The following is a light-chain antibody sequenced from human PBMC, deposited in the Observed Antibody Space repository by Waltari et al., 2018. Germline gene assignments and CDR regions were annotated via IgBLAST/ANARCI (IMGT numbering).Light chain of an antibody. J-gene: IGKJ1*01. CDR1: QGFSSW. Sequence: DIQMNQSPSSVSASVGDRVTITCRTSQGFSSWLAWYQQKPGKAPKLLIYAASTLQSGVPSRFSGSGSGTHFTLTISSLQPEDIATYYCQQAYSLPRTFGQGTKLEIK. CDR3: QQAYSLPRT. V-gene: IGKV1-12*01. CDR2: AAS.